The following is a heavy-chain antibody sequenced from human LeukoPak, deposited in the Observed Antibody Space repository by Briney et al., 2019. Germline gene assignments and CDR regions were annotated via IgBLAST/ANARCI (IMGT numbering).Heavy chain of an antibody. D-gene: IGHD6-19*01. V-gene: IGHV3-53*01. CDR1: GFTVSSNY. CDR2: FYSGGDT. CDR3: ARLAVPGTYFDY. J-gene: IGHJ4*02. Sequence: QSGGSLRLSCAASGFTVSSNYMSWVRQAPGKGLEWVSVFYSGGDTYYADSVKGRFTISRDNSKNTLYLQMNSLRAEDTAVYYCARLAVPGTYFDYWGQGTLVTVSS.